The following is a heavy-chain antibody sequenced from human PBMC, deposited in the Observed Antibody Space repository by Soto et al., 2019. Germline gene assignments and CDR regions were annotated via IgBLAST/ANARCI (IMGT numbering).Heavy chain of an antibody. Sequence: ASVKVSCKASGYTFTSYYMHWVRQAPGQGLEWMGIINPSGGSTSYAQKFQGRVTMTRDTSTSTVYMELSSLGSEDTAVYYCARDRDYDFWSGFTLIDYWGQGTLVTVSS. D-gene: IGHD3-3*01. CDR3: ARDRDYDFWSGFTLIDY. CDR2: INPSGGST. CDR1: GYTFTSYY. V-gene: IGHV1-46*01. J-gene: IGHJ4*02.